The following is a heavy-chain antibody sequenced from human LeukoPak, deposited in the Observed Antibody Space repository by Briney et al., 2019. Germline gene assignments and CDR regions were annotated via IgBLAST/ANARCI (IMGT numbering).Heavy chain of an antibody. D-gene: IGHD3-22*01. CDR1: GFTNYS. CDR3: ASGINYYDSSGYDC. V-gene: IGHV3-21*01. J-gene: IGHJ4*02. CDR2: ISSSGTYI. Sequence: GGSLRLSCAASGFTNYSMNWVRQAPGKGQEWDSSISSSGTYIYYADSVKGRFTTSRDNAKNSLYLQMNSLRAEDTAVYYCASGINYYDSSGYDCWGQGTLVTVSS.